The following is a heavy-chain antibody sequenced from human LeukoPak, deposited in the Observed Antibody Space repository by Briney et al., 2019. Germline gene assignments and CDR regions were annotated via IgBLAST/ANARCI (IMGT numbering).Heavy chain of an antibody. Sequence: ASVKVSCKASGYTFTSYAMHWVRQAPGQRLEWMGWINAGNGNTKYSQEFQGRVTITRDTSASTAYMELSSLRSDDTGVYYCARHVRPTGSSWDQFNFDYWGQGTLVTVSS. CDR1: GYTFTSYA. CDR2: INAGNGNT. V-gene: IGHV1-3*01. J-gene: IGHJ4*02. CDR3: ARHVRPTGSSWDQFNFDY. D-gene: IGHD6-13*01.